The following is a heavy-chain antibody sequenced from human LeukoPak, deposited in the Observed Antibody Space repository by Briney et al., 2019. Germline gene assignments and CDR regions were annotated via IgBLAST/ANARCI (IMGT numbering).Heavy chain of an antibody. V-gene: IGHV1-46*01. J-gene: IGHJ3*02. D-gene: IGHD1-26*01. CDR3: ATTSPYGSYDGLGAFDI. CDR1: GYTFTSYY. CDR2: INPSGGST. Sequence: ASVKVSCKASGYTFTSYYMHWVRQAPGQGLEWMGIINPSGGSTSYAQKFQGRVTMTEDTSTDTAYMELSSLRSEDTAVYYCATTSPYGSYDGLGAFDIWGQGTMVTVSS.